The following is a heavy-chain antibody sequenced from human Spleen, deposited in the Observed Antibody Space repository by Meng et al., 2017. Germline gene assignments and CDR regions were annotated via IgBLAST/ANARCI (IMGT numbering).Heavy chain of an antibody. CDR1: GFTVSHNY. CDR3: VSCDGIAVPGGLD. CDR2: IKEDGSEK. V-gene: IGHV3-7*03. J-gene: IGHJ4*02. D-gene: IGHD6-19*01. Sequence: GESLKISCAASGFTVSHNYISWVRQAPGKGLEWVANIKEDGSEKYYVDSLKGRFTISRDNAKKSLYLQMNNLRAEDTAVYYCVSCDGIAVPGGLDWGQGILVTVSS.